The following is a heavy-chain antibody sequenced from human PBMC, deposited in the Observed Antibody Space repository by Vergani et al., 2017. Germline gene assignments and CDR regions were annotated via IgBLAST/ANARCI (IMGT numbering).Heavy chain of an antibody. CDR3: ARVATDFFDY. V-gene: IGHV4-34*01. CDR1: GGSFSGYY. CDR2: INHSGST. J-gene: IGHJ4*02. Sequence: QVQLQQWGAGLLKPSETLSLTCAVYGGSFSGYYWSWIRQPPGKGLEWIGEINHSGSTNYNPSLKSRVTISVDTSKNQFSLKLSSVTAADTAVYYCARVATDFFDYWGQGTLVTVSS. D-gene: IGHD1-26*01.